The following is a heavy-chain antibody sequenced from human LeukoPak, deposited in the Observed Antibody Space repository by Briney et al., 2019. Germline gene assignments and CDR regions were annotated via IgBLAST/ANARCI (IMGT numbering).Heavy chain of an antibody. J-gene: IGHJ6*03. CDR1: GYTFTSYG. CDR2: ISAYNGNT. V-gene: IGHV1-18*01. Sequence: ASVKVSCKASGYTFTSYGISWVRQAPGQGLEWMGWISAYNGNTNYAQKLQGRVTMTTDTSTSTAYMELRSLRSDDTAVYYCARVVTIFGVVIAKNYYYMDVWGKETTVTVSS. CDR3: ARVVTIFGVVIAKNYYYMDV. D-gene: IGHD3-3*01.